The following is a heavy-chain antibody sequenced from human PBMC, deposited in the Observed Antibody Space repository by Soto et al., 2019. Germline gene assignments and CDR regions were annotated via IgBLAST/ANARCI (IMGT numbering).Heavy chain of an antibody. Sequence: GGSLRLSCAASGFTFSSYGMHWVRQAPGKGLEWVAVISYDGSNKHYAGSVKGRFTISRDNSKNTLYLQMNSLRAEDRAVYYCAKARLPYSYYGLDVWGQGTTVTVSS. CDR3: AKARLPYSYYGLDV. V-gene: IGHV3-30*18. CDR1: GFTFSSYG. D-gene: IGHD6-25*01. CDR2: ISYDGSNK. J-gene: IGHJ6*02.